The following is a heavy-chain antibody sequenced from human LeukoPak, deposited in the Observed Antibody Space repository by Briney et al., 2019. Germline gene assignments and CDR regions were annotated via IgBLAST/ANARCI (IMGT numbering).Heavy chain of an antibody. CDR2: IYYSGNT. Sequence: SETLSLTCTVSGGSISSYYWSWIRQPPGKGLEWIGYIYYSGNTIYNPSLKSRVTISLDTSKNQFSLKVSSVTAADTAVYYCARAYVANSFDIWGQGTMVTVSS. D-gene: IGHD3-16*01. J-gene: IGHJ3*02. CDR1: GGSISSYY. V-gene: IGHV4-59*01. CDR3: ARAYVANSFDI.